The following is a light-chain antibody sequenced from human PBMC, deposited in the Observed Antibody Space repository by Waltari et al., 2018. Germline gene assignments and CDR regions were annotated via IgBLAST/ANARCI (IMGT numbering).Light chain of an antibody. V-gene: IGKV1-9*01. CDR2: AAS. CDR3: QQLHSFPLT. J-gene: IGKJ3*01. Sequence: IQLTQSPSPLSASVGDRVSITCRASQGISSSLAWYQQRPGKVPKLLIYAASTLQSGVPSRFSGSGSGTDFTLTISSLQPEDSATYYCQQLHSFPLTFGPGTKVEFK. CDR1: QGISSS.